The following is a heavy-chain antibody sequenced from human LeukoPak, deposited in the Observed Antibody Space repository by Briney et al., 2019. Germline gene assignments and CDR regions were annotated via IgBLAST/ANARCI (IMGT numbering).Heavy chain of an antibody. D-gene: IGHD5-18*01. CDR2: IYTSGST. CDR1: GGSISSGSYY. V-gene: IGHV4-61*02. Sequence: SETQSLTCTVSGGSISSGSYYWSWIRQPAGKGLEWIGRIYTSGSTNYNPSLKSRVTISVDTSKNQFSLKLSSVTAADTAVYYCATVDTDAFDIWGQGTMVTVSS. CDR3: ATVDTDAFDI. J-gene: IGHJ3*02.